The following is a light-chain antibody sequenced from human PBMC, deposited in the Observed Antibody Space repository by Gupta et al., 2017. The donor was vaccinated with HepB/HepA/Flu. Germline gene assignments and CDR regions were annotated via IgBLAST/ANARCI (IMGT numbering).Light chain of an antibody. Sequence: DIVTTQSPDSLAVSLGERATINCKSSQSVLYSSNNKNYLAWYQQKPGQPPKLLISWASDRESGVPDRFSGGGSGTDFTLTISSLQAEDVAVYYCQQYYSTPYTFGQGTKLEIK. V-gene: IGKV4-1*01. CDR2: WAS. J-gene: IGKJ2*01. CDR1: QSVLYSSNNKNY. CDR3: QQYYSTPYT.